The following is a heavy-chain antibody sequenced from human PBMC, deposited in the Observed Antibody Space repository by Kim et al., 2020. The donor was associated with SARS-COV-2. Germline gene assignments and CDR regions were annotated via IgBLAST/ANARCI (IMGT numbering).Heavy chain of an antibody. D-gene: IGHD1-26*01. CDR2: INPNDGDT. J-gene: IGHJ4*02. V-gene: IGHV1-2*06. Sequence: ASVKVSCKASGYIFTDFYVHWVRQAPGQGLEWMGRINPNDGDTNYVQKFRGRVTMTWDTSISTAYMEVTGLRSDDTAVYFCARAWYSGSYHFDFWGQGTL. CDR3: ARAWYSGSYHFDF. CDR1: GYIFTDFY.